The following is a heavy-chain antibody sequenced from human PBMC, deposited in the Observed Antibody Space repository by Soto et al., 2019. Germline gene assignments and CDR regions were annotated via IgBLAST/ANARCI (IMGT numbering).Heavy chain of an antibody. CDR3: ARESAQYGSTGYFDA. Sequence: SETLSLTCIVSHGPISTYHWSWIRQPPGKGLEWIGHIQYRGSTNSNPSLKSRLNMSVDMSNNRFSLRLSSVTAADTAVYFCARESAQYGSTGYFDAWGQGRLVTVS. D-gene: IGHD3-22*01. J-gene: IGHJ4*02. CDR2: IQYRGST. CDR1: HGPISTYH. V-gene: IGHV4-59*01.